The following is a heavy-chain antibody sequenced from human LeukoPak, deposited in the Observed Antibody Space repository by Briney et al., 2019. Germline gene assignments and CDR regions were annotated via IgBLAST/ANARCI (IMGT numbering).Heavy chain of an antibody. CDR3: ARARSGFCHDGGDY. Sequence: PGGSLRLSCAASGFTFSSYGMHWVRQAPGKGLEGVAVISYDGNSKYYADSVKGRFTISRDYSKNTLYLQMNSLRAEDTAVYYCARARSGFCHDGGDYWGQGTLVTVSS. CDR1: GFTFSSYG. V-gene: IGHV3-30*03. J-gene: IGHJ4*02. D-gene: IGHD3-22*01. CDR2: ISYDGNSK.